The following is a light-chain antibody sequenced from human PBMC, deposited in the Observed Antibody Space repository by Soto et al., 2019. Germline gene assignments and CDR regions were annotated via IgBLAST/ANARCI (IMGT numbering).Light chain of an antibody. CDR1: SSDVGSYNY. CDR2: EVS. J-gene: IGLJ1*01. V-gene: IGLV2-14*01. Sequence: QSALTQPASVSGSPGQSITISCTGTSSDVGSYNYVSWYQHHPAKVPKLMIYEVSNRPSGVSNRFSGSKSGNTASLTISGLQAEDEADYYCSSYTSSSTPYVFGTGTKVTVL. CDR3: SSYTSSSTPYV.